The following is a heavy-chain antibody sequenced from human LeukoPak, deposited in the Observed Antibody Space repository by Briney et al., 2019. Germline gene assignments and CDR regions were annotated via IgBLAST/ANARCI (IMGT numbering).Heavy chain of an antibody. Sequence: GGSLRLSCAASGFTFSDYYMSWVRQAPGKGLEWVSAIYADGYTRDAASVKGRFSISRHNSKNTVYLQMDNLRPEDTAVYYCARDRRGEKDFDVWGPGTMVTVSS. CDR1: GFTFSDYY. CDR2: IYADGYT. V-gene: IGHV3-53*04. CDR3: ARDRRGEKDFDV. J-gene: IGHJ3*01.